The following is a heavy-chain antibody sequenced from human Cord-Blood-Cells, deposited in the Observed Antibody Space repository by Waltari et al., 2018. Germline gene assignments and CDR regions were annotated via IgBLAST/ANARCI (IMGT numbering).Heavy chain of an antibody. CDR1: GYTFTSYY. D-gene: IGHD6-13*01. CDR2: INPNSGGT. CDR3: ARSGTANWFDP. J-gene: IGHJ5*02. Sequence: QVQLVQSGAEVKKPGASVTASCMASGYTFTSYYIHCVRQAPGQGLEWMGWINPNSGGTNYAQKFQGWVTMTRDTSISTAYMELSRLRSDDTAVYYCARSGTANWFDPWGQGTLVTVSS. V-gene: IGHV1-2*04.